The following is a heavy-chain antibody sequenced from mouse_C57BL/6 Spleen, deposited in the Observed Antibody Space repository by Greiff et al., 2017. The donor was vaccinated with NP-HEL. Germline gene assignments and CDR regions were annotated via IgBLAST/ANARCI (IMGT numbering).Heavy chain of an antibody. CDR3: TREGIGRDY. V-gene: IGHV1-64*01. CDR2: IHPNSGST. D-gene: IGHD4-1*01. Sequence: QVQLKQPGAELVKPGASVKLSCKASGYTFTSYWMHWVKQRPGQGLEWIGMIHPNSGSTNYNEKFKSKATLTVDKSSSTAYMQLSSLTSEDSAVYYGTREGIGRDYWGQGTTLTVSS. J-gene: IGHJ2*01. CDR1: GYTFTSYW.